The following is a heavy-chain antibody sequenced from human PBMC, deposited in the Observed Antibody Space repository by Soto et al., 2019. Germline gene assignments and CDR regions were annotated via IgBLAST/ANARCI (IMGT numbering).Heavy chain of an antibody. CDR3: ARVVAVAGPGGADYYYYGMYV. D-gene: IGHD6-19*01. J-gene: IGHJ6*04. V-gene: IGHV3-21*01. CDR1: GFTFSSDS. Sequence: GGSLRVSCAASGFTFSSDSMNWVRQAPGKGLEWVSSISSSSSYIYYADSVKGRFTISRDNAKNSLYLQMNSLRAEDTAVYYCARVVAVAGPGGADYYYYGMYVGGKGTRVTVPS. CDR2: ISSSSSYI.